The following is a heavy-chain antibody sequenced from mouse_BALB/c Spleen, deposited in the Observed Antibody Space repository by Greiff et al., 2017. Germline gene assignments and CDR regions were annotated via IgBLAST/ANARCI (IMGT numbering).Heavy chain of an antibody. D-gene: IGHD2-14*01. CDR1: GFTFSSFG. J-gene: IGHJ4*01. V-gene: IGHV5-17*02. CDR2: ISSGSSTI. Sequence: EVQLVESGGGLVQPGGSRKLSCAASGFTFSSFGMHWVRQAPEKGLEWVAYISSGSSTIYYADTVKGRFTISRDNPKNTLFLQMTSLRSEDTAMYYCARRYRYDDSFYAMDYWGQGTSVTVSS. CDR3: ARRYRYDDSFYAMDY.